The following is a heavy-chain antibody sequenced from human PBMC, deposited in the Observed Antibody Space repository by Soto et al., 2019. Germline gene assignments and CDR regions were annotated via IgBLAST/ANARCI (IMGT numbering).Heavy chain of an antibody. CDR1: GFTFSGYA. V-gene: IGHV3-30-3*01. D-gene: IGHD3-16*01. CDR2: ISYDGSSE. CDR3: ARGGGGYYYYGMDV. J-gene: IGHJ6*02. Sequence: QVQLVESGGGVVQPGRSLRLSCVASGFTFSGYAMHWVRQAPGKGLEWVTGISYDGSSEYYADSVKGRFTISRDSSKNTVYLQMNSLRAEDTAVYYCARGGGGYYYYGMDVWGQGTTVTVSS.